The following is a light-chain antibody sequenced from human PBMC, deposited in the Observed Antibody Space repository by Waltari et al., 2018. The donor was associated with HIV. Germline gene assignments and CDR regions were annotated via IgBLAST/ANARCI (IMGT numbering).Light chain of an antibody. V-gene: IGKV3-20*01. CDR3: QQYGSSPIT. Sequence: EFVLTQSPGTLSLSPGHRATLSCRASQSVSSSYLAWYQQRPGQAPRLIIYGASGRAAGIPDRFSGSGSGTDFALTISSLEPEDFAVYYCQQYGSSPITFGGGTKVEIK. J-gene: IGKJ4*01. CDR2: GAS. CDR1: QSVSSSY.